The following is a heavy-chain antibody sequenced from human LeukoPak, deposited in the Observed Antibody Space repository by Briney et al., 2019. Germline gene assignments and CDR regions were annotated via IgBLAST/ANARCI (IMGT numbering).Heavy chain of an antibody. V-gene: IGHV3-48*01. CDR3: AREEGFDH. J-gene: IGHJ4*02. Sequence: PGGSLRLSCAASGFTFSSYNMNWVRQAPGKGLEWVSFISSSSSTIYYADSVKGRFTISRDNAKNSLYLQMNSLRAEDTAAYYCAREEGFDHWGQGTLVTVSS. CDR2: ISSSSSTI. CDR1: GFTFSSYN.